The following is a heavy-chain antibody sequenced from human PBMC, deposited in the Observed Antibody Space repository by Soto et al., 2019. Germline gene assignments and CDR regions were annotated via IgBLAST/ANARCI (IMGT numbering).Heavy chain of an antibody. Sequence: HPGGSLRLSCTASGFTFGDYAMSWFRQAPGKGLEWVGFIRSKAYGGTTEYAASVKGRFTISRDDSKSIAYLQMNSLKTEDTAVYYCNRDQDYAPSDYWGQGTLVTVSS. CDR2: IRSKAYGGTT. CDR3: NRDQDYAPSDY. V-gene: IGHV3-49*03. J-gene: IGHJ4*02. D-gene: IGHD4-17*01. CDR1: GFTFGDYA.